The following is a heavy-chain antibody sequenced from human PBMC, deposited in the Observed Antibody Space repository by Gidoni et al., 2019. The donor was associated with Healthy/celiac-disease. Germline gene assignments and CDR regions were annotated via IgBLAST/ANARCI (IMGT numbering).Heavy chain of an antibody. CDR2: ISGSGGST. CDR1: GFTFSSYA. J-gene: IGHJ6*02. Sequence: SCAASGFTFSSYAMSWVRQAPGKGLEWVSTISGSGGSTYYADSVKGRFTISRDNSKNTLYLQMNSLRAEDTAVYYCAKDTTIYDFWSAYLYGLDVWGQGTTVTVSS. D-gene: IGHD3-3*01. CDR3: AKDTTIYDFWSAYLYGLDV. V-gene: IGHV3-23*01.